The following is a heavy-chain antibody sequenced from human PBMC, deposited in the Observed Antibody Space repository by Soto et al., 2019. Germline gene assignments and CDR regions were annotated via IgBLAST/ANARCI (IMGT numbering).Heavy chain of an antibody. CDR2: ISAYNGNT. J-gene: IGHJ6*02. D-gene: IGHD6-6*01. CDR3: ARDYWREYSSSANYYYGMDV. V-gene: IGHV1-18*04. Sequence: ASVKVSCKASGYTFTSYGISWVRQAPAQGLERMGWISAYNGNTNYAQKLQGRVTMTTDTSTSTAYMELRSLRSDDTAEYYCARDYWREYSSSANYYYGMDVWGQGTTVTVSS. CDR1: GYTFTSYG.